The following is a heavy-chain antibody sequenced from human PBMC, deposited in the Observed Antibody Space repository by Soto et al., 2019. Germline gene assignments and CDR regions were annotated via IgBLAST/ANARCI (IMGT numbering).Heavy chain of an antibody. CDR3: ARNSHLGALSLGY. J-gene: IGHJ4*02. V-gene: IGHV4-31*03. CDR2: VRYGGRT. CDR1: GGSISSVDYY. D-gene: IGHD3-16*02. Sequence: VRLQESGSGLVKPSQTLSVTSPVSGGSISSVDYYWSLIRQHPGKGLEWIGYVRYGGRTYYEPSLKSRVTISVDTSKNEIALNLRSVTAADTAVYYCARNSHLGALSLGYWGQGTLVTVSS.